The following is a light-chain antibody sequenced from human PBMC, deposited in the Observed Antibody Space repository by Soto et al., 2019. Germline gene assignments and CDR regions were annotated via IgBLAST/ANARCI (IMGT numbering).Light chain of an antibody. J-gene: IGKJ5*01. CDR2: GAS. Sequence: EIVMTQSPATLSVSPGETATLSCRASLSVSSNLAWYQHKPGQAPRLLIYGASTRATGLPVRFSGSGSGTEFTLTISSLEPEDFAVYYCQQRSNWPITFGQGTRLEIK. CDR3: QQRSNWPIT. V-gene: IGKV3-15*01. CDR1: LSVSSN.